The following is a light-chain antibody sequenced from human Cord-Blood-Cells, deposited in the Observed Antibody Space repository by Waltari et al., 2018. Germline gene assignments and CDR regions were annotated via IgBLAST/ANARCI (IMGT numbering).Light chain of an antibody. J-gene: IGKJ2*01. CDR3: QRYKNWPPPYT. V-gene: IGKV3-15*01. CDR1: QSVSSN. Sequence: EVVMTQSPATLSGSPGESATLPCRASQSVSSNLASYQQKPGHAPRLLFYGASTRATGSPARFSGSGSGTEFTLTISSLQSEDFAVDSCQRYKNWPPPYTFGQGTKLEIK. CDR2: GAS.